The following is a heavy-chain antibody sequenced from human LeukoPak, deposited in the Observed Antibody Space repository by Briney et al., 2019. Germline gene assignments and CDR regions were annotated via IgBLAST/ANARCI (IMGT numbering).Heavy chain of an antibody. D-gene: IGHD3-10*01. CDR3: ARDAITRGIIDY. V-gene: IGHV1-2*02. J-gene: IGHJ4*02. CDR2: INPNSGGT. Sequence: ASVKVSCKASGYTFTDYYVHWVRQAPGQGLEWMGWINPNSGGTNYAQKFQGRVTMTRDTSISTAYMEQSRLRSDDTAMYYCARDAITRGIIDYWGQGTLVTVSS. CDR1: GYTFTDYY.